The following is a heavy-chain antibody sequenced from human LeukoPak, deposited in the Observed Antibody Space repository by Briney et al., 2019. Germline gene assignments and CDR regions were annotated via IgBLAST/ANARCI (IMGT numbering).Heavy chain of an antibody. CDR2: ISYDGSNK. J-gene: IGHJ6*02. CDR3: ARSIGYYYTMDV. Sequence: TGRSLRLSCAASGFTFSSYAMHWVRQAPGKGLEWVAVISYDGSNKYYADSVKGRFTISRDNPKNTLYLQMNSLRAEDTAVYYCARSIGYYYTMDVWGQGTTVTVSS. CDR1: GFTFSSYA. D-gene: IGHD3-22*01. V-gene: IGHV3-30-3*01.